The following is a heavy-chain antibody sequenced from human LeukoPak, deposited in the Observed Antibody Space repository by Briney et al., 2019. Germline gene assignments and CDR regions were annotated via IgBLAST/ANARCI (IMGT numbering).Heavy chain of an antibody. CDR2: ISVYNGNT. CDR3: ARGARRGTSCYGY. CDR1: GYTFTRYG. D-gene: IGHD2-2*01. V-gene: IGHV1-18*01. J-gene: IGHJ4*02. Sequence: ASVKVSSKASGYTFTRYGISWVRQAPGQGLEWMGWISVYNGNTNYAQKPQGRVTMTTEKSKRPAYMELRSLRSDGTAVYYCARGARRGTSCYGYWGQGTLVTVSS.